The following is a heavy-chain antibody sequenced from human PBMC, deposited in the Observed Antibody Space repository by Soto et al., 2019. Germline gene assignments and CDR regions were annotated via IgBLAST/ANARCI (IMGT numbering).Heavy chain of an antibody. Sequence: QVQLQESGPGLVKPSGTLSLTCAVSGGSISDNWWSWVRQPPGKGLEWIGEIYHTGTTHYNPSLWSRVTISIDKSQNQFSLKLSAVTAADTAAYYCARHIAVPSTRGFDFWGQGTLVTVSS. CDR3: ARHIAVPSTRGFDF. V-gene: IGHV4-4*02. J-gene: IGHJ4*02. D-gene: IGHD6-19*01. CDR1: GGSISDNW. CDR2: IYHTGTT.